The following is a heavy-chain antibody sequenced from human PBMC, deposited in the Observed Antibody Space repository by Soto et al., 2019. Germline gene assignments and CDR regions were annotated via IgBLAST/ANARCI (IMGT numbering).Heavy chain of an antibody. Sequence: GGSLRLSCAVSGFTLSDHYIDWVRQAPGKGLEWVGRSRDKPQGYSTAYAASVKGRFTTSRDESKNSAYLQMNSLKTEDTAVYYCVRATYFSDSSGYTRCLDYWGQGTLVTVSA. D-gene: IGHD3-22*01. V-gene: IGHV3-72*01. CDR2: SRDKPQGYST. J-gene: IGHJ4*02. CDR3: VRATYFSDSSGYTRCLDY. CDR1: GFTLSDHY.